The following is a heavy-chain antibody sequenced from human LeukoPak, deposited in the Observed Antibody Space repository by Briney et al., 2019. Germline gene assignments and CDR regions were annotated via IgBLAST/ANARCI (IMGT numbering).Heavy chain of an antibody. J-gene: IGHJ4*02. D-gene: IGHD5-12*01. CDR3: ARYKGGGYAGVDAFDY. Sequence: GASVKVSCKASGGTFSSYAISWVRQAPGQGLEWMGRIIPILGIANYAQKFQGRVTMTRNTSISTAYMELSSLRSEDTAVYYCARYKGGGYAGVDAFDYWGQGTLVTVSS. V-gene: IGHV1-69*04. CDR1: GGTFSSYA. CDR2: IIPILGIA.